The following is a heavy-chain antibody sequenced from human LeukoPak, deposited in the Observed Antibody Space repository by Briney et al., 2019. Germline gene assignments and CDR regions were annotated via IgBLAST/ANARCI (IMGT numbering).Heavy chain of an antibody. CDR2: ISAYNGNT. CDR3: ARDQEAYYYDSSAYNYFDY. V-gene: IGHV1-18*01. Sequence: ASVKVSCKASGYTFTSYGISWVRQAPGQGLEWMGWISAYNGNTNYAQKLQDRVTMTTDTSTSTAYMELRSLRSDDTAVYYCARDQEAYYYDSSAYNYFDYWGQGTLVTVSS. CDR1: GYTFTSYG. D-gene: IGHD3-22*01. J-gene: IGHJ4*02.